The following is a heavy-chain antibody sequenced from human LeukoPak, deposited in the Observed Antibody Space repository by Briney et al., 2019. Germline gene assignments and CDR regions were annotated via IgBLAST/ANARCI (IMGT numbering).Heavy chain of an antibody. D-gene: IGHD6-13*01. J-gene: IGHJ4*02. V-gene: IGHV1-2*02. CDR1: GYTFTGYY. CDR3: TRVQEGSTSHRF. CDR2: IDPNSGGT. Sequence: ASVKVSCKASGYTFTGYYIHWVRRAPGQGLGWMGWIDPNSGGTSSAQQFQGRVTMTRDTSITTAFMEVSRLRSDGTATYFCTRVQEGSTSHRFWGQGTLVTVSS.